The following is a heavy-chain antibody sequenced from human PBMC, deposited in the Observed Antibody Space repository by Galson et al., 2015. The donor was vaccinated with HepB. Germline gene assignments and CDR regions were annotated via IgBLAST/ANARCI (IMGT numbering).Heavy chain of an antibody. D-gene: IGHD3-10*01. J-gene: IGHJ4*02. Sequence: SLRLSCAASGFSFSSYAMHWVRQAPGKGLEWVAAMSYDGSNKYYADSVMGRFTISRDNSKNTLYLQMNSLRAEDTAVYYCASLYYDSGSWPLISFDYWGQGTLVTVSS. CDR2: MSYDGSNK. CDR3: ASLYYDSGSWPLISFDY. CDR1: GFSFSSYA. V-gene: IGHV3-30*04.